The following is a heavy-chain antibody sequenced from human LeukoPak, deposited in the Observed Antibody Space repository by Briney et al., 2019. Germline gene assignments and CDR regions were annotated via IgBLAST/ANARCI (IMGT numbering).Heavy chain of an antibody. CDR1: GFTFSSYS. CDR2: ISSSSSYI. Sequence: GGSLRLSCAASGFTFSSYSMNWVRQAPGKGLEWVSSISSSSSYIYYADSVKGRFTISRDNAKNSLYLQMNSLRAEDTAVYYCAREPYNWAYYYDSSGPLDYWGQGTLVTVSS. CDR3: AREPYNWAYYYDSSGPLDY. V-gene: IGHV3-21*01. J-gene: IGHJ4*02. D-gene: IGHD3-22*01.